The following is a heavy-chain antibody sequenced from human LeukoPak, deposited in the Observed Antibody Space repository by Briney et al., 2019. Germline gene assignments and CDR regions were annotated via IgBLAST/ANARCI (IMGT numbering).Heavy chain of an antibody. CDR3: ARDRSLRELWLRNWFDP. CDR2: FIPIFGTA. J-gene: IGHJ5*02. D-gene: IGHD5-18*01. Sequence: SVKVSPRPSGGTLAAKAIGWFRQAPDQGLNGRGGFIPIFGTANYAQKFQGRVTITAEESTSTAYMELSSLRSEDTAVYYCARDRSLRELWLRNWFDPCGQGSLVTVSS. V-gene: IGHV1-69*13. CDR1: GGTLAAKA.